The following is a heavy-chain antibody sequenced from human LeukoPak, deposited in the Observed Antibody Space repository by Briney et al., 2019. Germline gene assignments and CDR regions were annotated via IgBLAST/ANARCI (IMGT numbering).Heavy chain of an antibody. D-gene: IGHD1-26*01. CDR3: ASGGGSYVYYFDY. Sequence: GGSLSLSCVASGFEFYEYPMMWVRQAPGKALEWVANIKRDGSEKNYVDSVRGRFTISRDNAKNSLYLQMNSLRAEDTAVYYCASGGGSYVYYFDYWGQGTLVTVSS. CDR1: GFEFYEYP. CDR2: IKRDGSEK. V-gene: IGHV3-7*01. J-gene: IGHJ4*02.